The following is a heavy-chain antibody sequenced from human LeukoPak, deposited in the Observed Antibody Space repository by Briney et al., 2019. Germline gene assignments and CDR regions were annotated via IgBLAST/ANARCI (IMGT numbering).Heavy chain of an antibody. J-gene: IGHJ3*02. CDR3: ARRLMGSGWYYAFDI. CDR2: INHSGST. D-gene: IGHD6-19*01. V-gene: IGHV4-34*01. Sequence: PSETLSLTCAVYGGSFSGYYWSWIRQPPGKGLEWIGEINHSGSTNYNPSLKSRVTISVDTSKNQFSLKLSSVTAADTAVYYCARRLMGSGWYYAFDIWGQGTMVTVSS. CDR1: GGSFSGYY.